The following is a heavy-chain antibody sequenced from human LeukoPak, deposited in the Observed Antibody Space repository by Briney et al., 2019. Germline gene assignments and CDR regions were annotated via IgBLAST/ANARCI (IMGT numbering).Heavy chain of an antibody. V-gene: IGHV4-59*01. J-gene: IGHJ4*02. Sequence: PSETLSLTCTVSGGSISSDYWSWIRQPPGKGLEWIGYIYYSGSTNYNPSLKSRVTISVDTSKNQFSLKLSSVTAADTAVYYCARERRNYYDSGGYVDYWGQGTLVTVSS. CDR2: IYYSGST. CDR1: GGSISSDY. CDR3: ARERRNYYDSGGYVDY. D-gene: IGHD3-22*01.